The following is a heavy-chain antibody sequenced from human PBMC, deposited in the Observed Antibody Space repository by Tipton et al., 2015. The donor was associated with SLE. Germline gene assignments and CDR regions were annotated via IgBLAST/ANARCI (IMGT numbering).Heavy chain of an antibody. CDR2: IHYNGGT. CDR3: ARGHSDSSGSLDY. D-gene: IGHD3-22*01. CDR1: GDSMAFYH. Sequence: QLVQSGAEVKKPGASVKVSCTVSGDSMAFYHWSWVRQPPGMGLEWIGHIHYNGGTDYNPSLKSRVTMSVDTSKSQFSLRLNPVTAADTAVYFCARGHSDSSGSLDYWGQGTLVTVSS. V-gene: IGHV4-59*07. J-gene: IGHJ4*02.